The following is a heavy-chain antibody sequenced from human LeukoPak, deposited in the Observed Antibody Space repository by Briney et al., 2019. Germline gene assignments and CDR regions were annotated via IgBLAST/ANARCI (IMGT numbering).Heavy chain of an antibody. V-gene: IGHV3-7*01. CDR3: ARDQTPYY. CDR2: IKLDGSEA. J-gene: IGHJ4*02. Sequence: GGSLRLSCVASGFTFSNYWMTWVRQAPGKGLERVANIKLDGSEAYYVDSVKGRFTISRDNTQNSLYLQMNSLRAEDTAVYYCARDQTPYYWGQGTLVTVSS. CDR1: GFTFSNYW.